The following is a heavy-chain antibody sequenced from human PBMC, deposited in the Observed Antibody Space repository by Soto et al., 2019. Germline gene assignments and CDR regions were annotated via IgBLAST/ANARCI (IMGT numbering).Heavy chain of an antibody. CDR3: ARAVVVTAVAWFDP. Sequence: QLQLQESGSGLVKPSQTLSLTCAVSGGSISSGGYSWSWIRQPPGKGLEWIGYIYHSGSTYYNPSLKSRVTISVDRSKNQFSLKLSSVTAADTAVYYCARAVVVTAVAWFDPWGQGTLVTVSS. CDR1: GGSISSGGYS. D-gene: IGHD2-21*02. V-gene: IGHV4-30-2*01. J-gene: IGHJ5*02. CDR2: IYHSGST.